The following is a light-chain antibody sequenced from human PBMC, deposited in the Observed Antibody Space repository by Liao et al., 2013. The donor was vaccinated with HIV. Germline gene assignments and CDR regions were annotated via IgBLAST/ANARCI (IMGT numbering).Light chain of an antibody. Sequence: SYDLTQSSSVSVSPGQTASITCSGDKLGDKYVCWYQKKAGQSPVLVIYQDRKRPSGIPERFSGSNSGNTATLTISGTQAMDEADYYCQAWDSSTVVFGGGTKLTVL. CDR1: KLGDKY. CDR2: QDR. CDR3: QAWDSSTVV. V-gene: IGLV3-1*01. J-gene: IGLJ2*01.